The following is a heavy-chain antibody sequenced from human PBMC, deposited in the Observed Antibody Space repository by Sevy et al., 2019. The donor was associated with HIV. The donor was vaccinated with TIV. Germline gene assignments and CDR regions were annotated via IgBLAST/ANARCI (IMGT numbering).Heavy chain of an antibody. Sequence: GESLKISCAASGFTFNTYGMHWVRQAPGKGLDWVAFIRYDGSTKYFTDSVKGRFTISRDNSRNTLYLQMNSLRPADTAVYYCVKGLGMVQGALLSDDIWGQWTMVTDSS. D-gene: IGHD3-10*01. J-gene: IGHJ3*02. V-gene: IGHV3-30*02. CDR1: GFTFNTYG. CDR3: VKGLGMVQGALLSDDI. CDR2: IRYDGSTK.